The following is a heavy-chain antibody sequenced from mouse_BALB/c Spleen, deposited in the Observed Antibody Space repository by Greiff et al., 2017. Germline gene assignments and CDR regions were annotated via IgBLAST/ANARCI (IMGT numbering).Heavy chain of an antibody. Sequence: QVQLQQSGPELVKPGASVKMSCKASGYTFTDYVISWVKQRTGQGLEWIGEIYPGSGSTYYNEKFKGKATLTADKSSNTAYMQLSSLTSEDSAVYFCARRGITTYAMDYWGQGTSVTVSS. CDR3: ARRGITTYAMDY. CDR1: GYTFTDYV. CDR2: IYPGSGST. D-gene: IGHD1-2*01. V-gene: IGHV1-81*01. J-gene: IGHJ4*01.